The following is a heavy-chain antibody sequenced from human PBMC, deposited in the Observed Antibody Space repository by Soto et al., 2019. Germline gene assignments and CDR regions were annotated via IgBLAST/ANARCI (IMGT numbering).Heavy chain of an antibody. V-gene: IGHV3-30*18. CDR3: AKVIVGATNFDY. D-gene: IGHD1-26*01. J-gene: IGHJ4*02. Sequence: QVQLVESGGGVVQPGRSLRLSCAASGFTFSSYGMHWVRQAPGKGLEWVAVISYDGSNTYYADSVKGRFTISRDNSKNTLYLQMNSLRAEDTAVYYCAKVIVGATNFDYWGQGTLVTVSS. CDR2: ISYDGSNT. CDR1: GFTFSSYG.